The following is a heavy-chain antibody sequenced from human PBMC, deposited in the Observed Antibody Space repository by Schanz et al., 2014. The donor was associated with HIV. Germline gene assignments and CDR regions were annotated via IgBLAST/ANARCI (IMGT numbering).Heavy chain of an antibody. CDR1: GFTFSSYG. J-gene: IGHJ2*01. Sequence: QVQLVESGGGVVQPGRSLRLSCAASGFTFSSYGMHWVRQAPGKGLEWVSAISGSSITYSADSVKGRFTISRDNSKNTIYLQMNSLRAEDTAVYYCALSRPSGYGGSWYFDLWGRGTLVAVSS. V-gene: IGHV3-NL1*01. CDR3: ALSRPSGYGGSWYFDL. D-gene: IGHD2-15*01. CDR2: ISGSSIT.